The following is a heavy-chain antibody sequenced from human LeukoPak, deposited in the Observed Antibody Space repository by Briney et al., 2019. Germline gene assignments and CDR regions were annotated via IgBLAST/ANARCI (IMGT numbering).Heavy chain of an antibody. J-gene: IGHJ4*02. D-gene: IGHD3-10*01. Sequence: TGGSLRLSCAASGFPVSSNYMNWVRQAPGKGLEWVSIIYSGDNTYYADSVKGRFTISRDNSKNTSYLKMNSLRAEDTAVYNCARGGFGGGYFDDWGQGTLVTVSS. CDR2: IYSGDNT. CDR3: ARGGFGGGYFDD. CDR1: GFPVSSNY. V-gene: IGHV3-66*02.